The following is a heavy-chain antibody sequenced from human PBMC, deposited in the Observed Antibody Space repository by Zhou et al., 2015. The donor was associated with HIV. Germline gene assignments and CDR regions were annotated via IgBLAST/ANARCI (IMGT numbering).Heavy chain of an antibody. CDR2: IIPILGIA. CDR1: GGTFSSYT. D-gene: IGHD3-22*01. V-gene: IGHV1-69*08. CDR3: AREGYYDSSGYHDY. J-gene: IGHJ4*02. Sequence: QVQLVQSGAEVKKPGSSVKVSCKASGGTFSSYTISWVRQAPGQGLEWMGRIIPILGIANYAQKFQGRVTITADKSTSTAYMELSSLRSEDTAVYYCAREGYYDSSGYHDYWGQGTLVTVSS.